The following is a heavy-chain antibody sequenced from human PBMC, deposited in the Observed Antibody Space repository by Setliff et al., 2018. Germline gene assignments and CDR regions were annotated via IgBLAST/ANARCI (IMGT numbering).Heavy chain of an antibody. CDR1: GGSMGSYY. Sequence: PSETLSLTCTVSGGSMGSYYWTWIRQSAGKGLEWIGRVYTTGSTAFNPSLNSRVTMSLDKSKNQFSLKLNSMTATDTAVYYCAREQWLDPPGYYYMDVWAKGTTVTVSS. J-gene: IGHJ6*03. CDR3: AREQWLDPPGYYYMDV. D-gene: IGHD6-19*01. V-gene: IGHV4-4*07. CDR2: VYTTGST.